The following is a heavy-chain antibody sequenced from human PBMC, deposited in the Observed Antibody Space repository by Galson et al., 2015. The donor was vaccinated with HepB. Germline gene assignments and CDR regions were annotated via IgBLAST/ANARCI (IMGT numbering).Heavy chain of an antibody. CDR3: AKDEDTAMVIAANLGY. V-gene: IGHV3-30*02. CDR2: IRYDGSNK. CDR1: GFTFSSYG. J-gene: IGHJ4*02. Sequence: SLRLSCAASGFTFSSYGMHWVRQAPGKGLEWVAFIRYDGSNKYYADSVKGRFTISRDNSKNTLYLQMNSLRAEDTAVYYCAKDEDTAMVIAANLGYWGQGTLVTVSS. D-gene: IGHD5-18*01.